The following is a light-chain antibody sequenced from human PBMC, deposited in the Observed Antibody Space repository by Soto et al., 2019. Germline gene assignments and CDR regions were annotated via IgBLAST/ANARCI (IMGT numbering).Light chain of an antibody. CDR3: QSYDSSLSGYV. Sequence: QSVLTQPPSXXXAXXXRXTISCTGSSSNIGAGYEAHWYQQVPGTAPKLLIYENNNRPSGVPDRFSGSKSGTSASLAITGLQAEDEAEYYCQSYDSSLSGYVFGTGTKLTVL. CDR1: SSNIGAGYE. J-gene: IGLJ1*01. CDR2: ENN. V-gene: IGLV1-40*01.